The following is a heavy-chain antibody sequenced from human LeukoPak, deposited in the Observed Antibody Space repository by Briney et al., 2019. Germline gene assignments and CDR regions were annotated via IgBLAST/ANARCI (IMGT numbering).Heavy chain of an antibody. J-gene: IGHJ4*02. CDR3: AKSFGPVIAAAGTGAD. CDR1: GFTFSSFG. Sequence: GGSLRLSCAASGFTFSSFGMHWVRQAPGKGLEWVAVVSYDESHKYYADSVKGRFTVSRDNSRSTLYLQMNSLRAEDTAVYYCAKSFGPVIAAAGTGADWGQGTLVTVSS. CDR2: VSYDESHK. V-gene: IGHV3-30*18. D-gene: IGHD6-13*01.